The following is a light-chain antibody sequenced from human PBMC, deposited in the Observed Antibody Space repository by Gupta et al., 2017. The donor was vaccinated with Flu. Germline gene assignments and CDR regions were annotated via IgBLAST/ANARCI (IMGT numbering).Light chain of an antibody. V-gene: IGLV3-21*02. Sequence: SYVLTQPASESVAPGQTANITCAGNDMGRTRVHWYQQKPGQAPVLVVHDDSKRPPGIPERVSGSTSGDTATMTISRVEAGDEADYYCHVWSRTSGQDHWVFGGGTKLTVI. CDR3: HVWSRTSGQDHWV. J-gene: IGLJ3*02. CDR1: DMGRTR. CDR2: DDS.